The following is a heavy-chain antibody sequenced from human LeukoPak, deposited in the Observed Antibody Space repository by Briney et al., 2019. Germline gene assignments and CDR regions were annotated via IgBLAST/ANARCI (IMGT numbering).Heavy chain of an antibody. CDR1: GHSIGTDYY. Sequence: PSETLSLTCAVSGHSIGTDYYWGWIRQPPGKGLEWIGSIYNSGSTYYNPSLKSRITISVDTSKNQFSLKLSSVTAADTAVYYCARNSSSSSPPERYNWFDPWGQGTLVTVSS. D-gene: IGHD6-6*01. V-gene: IGHV4-38-2*01. CDR3: ARNSSSSSPPERYNWFDP. J-gene: IGHJ5*02. CDR2: IYNSGST.